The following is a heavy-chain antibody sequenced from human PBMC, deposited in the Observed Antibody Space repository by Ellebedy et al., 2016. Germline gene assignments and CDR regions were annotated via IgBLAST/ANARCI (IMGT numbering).Heavy chain of an antibody. CDR1: GGSFSGYY. Sequence: SETLSLTXAVYGGSFSGYYWSWIRQPPGKGLEWIGEINHSGSTNYNPSLKSRVTISVDTSKNQFSLKLSSVTAADTAVYYCARMLVAVAGTLYYFDYWGQGTLVTVSS. V-gene: IGHV4-34*01. CDR3: ARMLVAVAGTLYYFDY. D-gene: IGHD6-19*01. CDR2: INHSGST. J-gene: IGHJ4*02.